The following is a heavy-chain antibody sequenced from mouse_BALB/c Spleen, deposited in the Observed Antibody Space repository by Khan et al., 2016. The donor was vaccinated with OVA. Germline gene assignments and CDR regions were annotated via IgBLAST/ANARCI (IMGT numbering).Heavy chain of an antibody. CDR3: ARRPYYHYCFMDY. CDR1: GFSLTNYG. CDR2: IWSDGST. D-gene: IGHD2-10*01. V-gene: IGHV2-6-1*01. J-gene: IGHJ4*01. Sequence: QVQLKESGPGLVAPSQSLSLTCTISGFSLTNYGVHWVRQTPGKGLEWLVVIWSDGSTTYNSDLKSSLSISKVNSKSQVVVKMNRLQKDDTDMYDSARRPYYHYCFMDYGGQGTSVTVSA.